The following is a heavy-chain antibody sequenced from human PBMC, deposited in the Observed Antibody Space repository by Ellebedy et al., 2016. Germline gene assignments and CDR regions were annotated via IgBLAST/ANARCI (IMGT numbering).Heavy chain of an antibody. J-gene: IGHJ6*02. D-gene: IGHD5-12*01. CDR3: ARANSGYDGFCDV. CDR2: ISVITNTI. Sequence: GESLKISCAGSGFTFSDYSMTWIRQAPGKWPESISYISVITNTIYYADSVKGRFTISRDNAKKSLFLQMNNLRAEDTAVYYCARANSGYDGFCDVWGQGTTVTVSS. CDR1: GFTFSDYS. V-gene: IGHV3-11*01.